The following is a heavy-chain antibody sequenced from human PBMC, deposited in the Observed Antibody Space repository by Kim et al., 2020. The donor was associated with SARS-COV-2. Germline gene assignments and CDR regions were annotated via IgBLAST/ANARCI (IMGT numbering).Heavy chain of an antibody. J-gene: IGHJ4*02. V-gene: IGHV4-59*01. CDR2: IHYSGST. D-gene: IGHD3-22*01. CDR1: GGSISSYY. CDR3: ARGLNSGYSDY. Sequence: SETLSLTCSVSGGSISSYYWTWIRLPPGKGLEWIGYIHYSGSTKYNPSLKNRITISVDTSRNEFSLKMSSVTAADTAIYYCARGLNSGYSDYWGQGILVT.